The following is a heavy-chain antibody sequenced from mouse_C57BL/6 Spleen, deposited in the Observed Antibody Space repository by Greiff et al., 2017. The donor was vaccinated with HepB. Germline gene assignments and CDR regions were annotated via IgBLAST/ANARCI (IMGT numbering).Heavy chain of an antibody. J-gene: IGHJ4*01. Sequence: QVQLQQPGAELVKPGASVKLSCKASGYTFTSYWMPWVKQRPGQGLEWIGMIHPNSGSTNYNAKFKRKATLPVYKSSSTAYMQLSSLTSEGSAVYYCAPSRYDYERRFYAMDYWGQGTSVTVSS. D-gene: IGHD2-4*01. CDR3: APSRYDYERRFYAMDY. CDR2: IHPNSGST. V-gene: IGHV1-64*01. CDR1: GYTFTSYW.